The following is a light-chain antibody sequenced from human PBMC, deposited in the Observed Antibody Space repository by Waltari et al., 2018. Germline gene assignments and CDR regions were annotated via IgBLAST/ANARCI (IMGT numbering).Light chain of an antibody. CDR2: AAS. J-gene: IGKJ5*01. CDR1: QSISSY. V-gene: IGKV1-39*01. CDR3: QQSYSTPRT. Sequence: DIQMTQSPSSLSASVGDRVTITCRACQSISSYLNWYQQKPGNAPKLLIYAASSLQSGVQSRFSGSGAVTDFTLTISSLQPEYFATYYCQQSYSTPRTFGQGTRLEIK.